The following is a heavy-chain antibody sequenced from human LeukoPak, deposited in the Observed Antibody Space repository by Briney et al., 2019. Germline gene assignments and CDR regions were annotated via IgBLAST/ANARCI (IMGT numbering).Heavy chain of an antibody. CDR2: IYTSGST. V-gene: IGHV4-4*09. CDR3: ARGSVLFDY. Sequence: SETLSLTCTVSGGSISSYYWSWSRQPPGKGLEWIGYIYTSGSTDYIPSLRSRLTISVDTSKNQFSLKLSSVTAADTAVYYCARGSVLFDYWGQGTLVTVSS. J-gene: IGHJ4*02. CDR1: GGSISSYY. D-gene: IGHD3-10*01.